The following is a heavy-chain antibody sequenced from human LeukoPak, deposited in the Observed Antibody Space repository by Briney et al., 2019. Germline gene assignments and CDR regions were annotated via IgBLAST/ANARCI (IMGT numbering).Heavy chain of an antibody. CDR3: ARGPPRLNWFDP. CDR2: IIAGNGNT. V-gene: IGHV1-3*01. Sequence: ASVKVSCKASGYTFTSYAMHWVRQAPGQGLEWMGWIIAGNGNTKYSQNFQGRVTIARDTSASTAYMELSSLRSEDTAIYYCARGPPRLNWFDPWGQGTLVTVSS. D-gene: IGHD6-25*01. CDR1: GYTFTSYA. J-gene: IGHJ5*02.